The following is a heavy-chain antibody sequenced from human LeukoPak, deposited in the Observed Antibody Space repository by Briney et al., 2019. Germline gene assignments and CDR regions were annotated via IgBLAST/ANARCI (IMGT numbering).Heavy chain of an antibody. Sequence: SVKVSCTASGGTFSSYAIRWVRQAPGQGLEWMGGIIPIFGTANYAQKFQGRVTITADESTSTASMELSSLRSEDTAAYYCAREESSYGSGSPFDYWGQGTLVTVSS. J-gene: IGHJ4*02. CDR1: GGTFSSYA. V-gene: IGHV1-69*01. CDR3: AREESSYGSGSPFDY. CDR2: IIPIFGTA. D-gene: IGHD3-10*01.